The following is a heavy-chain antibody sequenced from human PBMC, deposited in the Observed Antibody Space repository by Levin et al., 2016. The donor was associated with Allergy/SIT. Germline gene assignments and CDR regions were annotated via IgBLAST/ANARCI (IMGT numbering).Heavy chain of an antibody. CDR2: IYHSGST. Sequence: WIRQPPGKGLEWIGYIYHSGSTYYNPSLKSRVTISVDRSKNQFSLKLSSVTAADTAVYYCARGRRGLLHYYYYYYMDVWGKGTTVTVSS. CDR3: ARGRRGLLHYYYYYYMDV. J-gene: IGHJ6*03. D-gene: IGHD3-22*01. V-gene: IGHV4-30-2*01.